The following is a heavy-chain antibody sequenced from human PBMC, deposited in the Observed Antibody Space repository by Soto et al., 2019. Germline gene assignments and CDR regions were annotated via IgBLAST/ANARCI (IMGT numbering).Heavy chain of an antibody. Sequence: ASVKVSGKASGYTFTSYGISWVRQAPGQVLECMGWISAYNGNTNYXXKLQGRVXXTADTATSIGXMELRXLRCDDTAVYYCARDSGSGPQFDYWRQGTLVTVSS. V-gene: IGHV1-18*01. CDR1: GYTFTSYG. CDR2: ISAYNGNT. D-gene: IGHD6-19*01. CDR3: ARDSGSGPQFDY. J-gene: IGHJ4*02.